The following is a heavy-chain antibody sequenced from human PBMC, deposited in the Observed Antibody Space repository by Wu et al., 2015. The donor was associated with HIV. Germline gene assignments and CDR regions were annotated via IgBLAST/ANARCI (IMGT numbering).Heavy chain of an antibody. CDR1: GGTFSSYA. D-gene: IGHD3-10*01. CDR2: IIPIFGTA. J-gene: IGHJ4*02. Sequence: QVQLVQSGAEVKKPGSSVKVSCKASGGTFSSYAISWVRQAPGQGLEWMGGIIPIFGTANYAQRFQGRVTITTDESTSTAYMELSSLRSEDTAVYYCARSGITMVRGVIITYYFDYWGQGTLVTVSS. V-gene: IGHV1-69*05. CDR3: ARSGITMVRGVIITYYFDY.